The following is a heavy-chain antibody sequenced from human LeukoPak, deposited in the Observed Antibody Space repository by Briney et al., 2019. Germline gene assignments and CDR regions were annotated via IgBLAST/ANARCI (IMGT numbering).Heavy chain of an antibody. CDR2: ISAYNGNT. CDR1: GYTFTSHG. Sequence: ASVKVSCKASGYTFTSHGISWVRQAPGQGLEWMGWISAYNGNTNYAQKLQGRVTMTTDTSTSTAYMELRSLRSDDTAVYYCARDKSDSSGYYYLGYWGQGTLVTVSS. V-gene: IGHV1-18*01. J-gene: IGHJ4*02. CDR3: ARDKSDSSGYYYLGY. D-gene: IGHD3-22*01.